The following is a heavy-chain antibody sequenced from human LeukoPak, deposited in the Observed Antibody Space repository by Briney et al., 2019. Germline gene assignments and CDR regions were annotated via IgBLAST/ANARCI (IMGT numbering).Heavy chain of an antibody. D-gene: IGHD4-23*01. Sequence: SETLSLTCTVSGGSISSSSYYWGWIRQPPGKGLKWIGSIYYSGSTYYNPSLKSRVTISVDTSKNQSSLKLSSVTAADTAVYYCAREGGDYGGNSQFWYFDLWGRGTLVTVSS. J-gene: IGHJ2*01. CDR1: GGSISSSSYY. CDR3: AREGGDYGGNSQFWYFDL. CDR2: IYYSGST. V-gene: IGHV4-39*07.